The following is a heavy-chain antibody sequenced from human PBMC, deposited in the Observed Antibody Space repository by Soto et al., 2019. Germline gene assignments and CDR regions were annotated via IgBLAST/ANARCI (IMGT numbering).Heavy chain of an antibody. CDR1: GGSFSGYY. J-gene: IGHJ4*02. Sequence: SETLSLTCAVYGGSFSGYYWSWIRQPPGKGLEWIGEINHSGSTNYNPSLKSRVTISVDTSKNQFSLKLSSVTAADTAVYYCARGAHVFRIAAAPSYFDYWGQGTLVTVSS. D-gene: IGHD6-13*01. CDR2: INHSGST. V-gene: IGHV4-34*01. CDR3: ARGAHVFRIAAAPSYFDY.